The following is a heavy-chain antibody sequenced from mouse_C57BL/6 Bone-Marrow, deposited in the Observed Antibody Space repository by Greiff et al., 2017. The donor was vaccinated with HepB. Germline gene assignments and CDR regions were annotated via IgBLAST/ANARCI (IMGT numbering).Heavy chain of an antibody. CDR1: GFNIKDDY. V-gene: IGHV14-4*01. J-gene: IGHJ2*01. CDR3: TSLETGNFDY. Sequence: VQLKQSGAELVRPGASVKLSCTASGFNIKDDYMPWVKQRPEQGLEWIGWIDPENGDTEYASKFQGKATITADTSSNTAYLQLSSLTSEDTAVYYCTSLETGNFDYWGQGTTLTVSS. CDR2: IDPENGDT. D-gene: IGHD4-1*01.